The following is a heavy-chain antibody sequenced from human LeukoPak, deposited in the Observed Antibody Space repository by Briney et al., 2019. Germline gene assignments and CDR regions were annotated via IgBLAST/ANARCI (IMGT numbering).Heavy chain of an antibody. CDR1: GFTFSSYS. Sequence: GGSLRLSCAASGFTFSSYSMNWVRQAPGKGLEWVSSISSSSSYIYYADSEKGRFTISRDNAKNSLYLQMNSLRAEDTAVYYCARAEYYYDSSGYTFFDYWGQGTLVTVSS. CDR2: ISSSSSYI. V-gene: IGHV3-21*01. J-gene: IGHJ4*02. D-gene: IGHD3-22*01. CDR3: ARAEYYYDSSGYTFFDY.